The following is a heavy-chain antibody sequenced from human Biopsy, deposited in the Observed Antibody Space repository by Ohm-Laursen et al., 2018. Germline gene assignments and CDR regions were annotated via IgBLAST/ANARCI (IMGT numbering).Heavy chain of an antibody. CDR1: SSYTFIGYY. Sequence: GASVKVSCKASSSYTFIGYYNHWGRQAPGQGVERMGMINPSGSTTSYPQIFQGRVTMTRDTSKSTVYMELSSLRSADTAVYFCARNTGWYGDLYYFDYWGQGTLVTVSS. J-gene: IGHJ4*02. CDR3: ARNTGWYGDLYYFDY. CDR2: INPSGSTT. D-gene: IGHD6-19*01. V-gene: IGHV1-46*01.